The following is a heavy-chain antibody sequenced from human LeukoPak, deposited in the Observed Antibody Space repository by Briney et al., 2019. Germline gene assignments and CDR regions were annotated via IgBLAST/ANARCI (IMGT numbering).Heavy chain of an antibody. V-gene: IGHV3-23*01. CDR2: ISSSGGST. CDR1: GFTLNTYG. CDR3: VREGPRGLAFDI. J-gene: IGHJ3*02. D-gene: IGHD3/OR15-3a*01. Sequence: GGSLRLSCAASGFTLNTYGTAWVRQAPGKGLEWVSSISSSGGSTSYADSVKGRFTISRDNQQNTLNLQMHSLRVEDTAVYYCVREGPRGLAFDIWGQGTMVTVSS.